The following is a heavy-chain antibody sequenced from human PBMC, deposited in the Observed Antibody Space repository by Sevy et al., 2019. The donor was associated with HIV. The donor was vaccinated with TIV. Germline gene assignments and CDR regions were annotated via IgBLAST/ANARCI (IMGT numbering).Heavy chain of an antibody. CDR1: GFTFSSYA. V-gene: IGHV3-23*01. Sequence: GGSLRLSCAASGFTFSSYAMSWVRQAPGKGLEWVSAISGSGGSTYYADSVKGRFTISRDNSKKTLYLQMNSLRAEDTAVYYCAKDLGITMVRGVIIRASQYDYWGQGTLVTVSS. CDR2: ISGSGGST. CDR3: AKDLGITMVRGVIIRASQYDY. D-gene: IGHD3-10*01. J-gene: IGHJ4*02.